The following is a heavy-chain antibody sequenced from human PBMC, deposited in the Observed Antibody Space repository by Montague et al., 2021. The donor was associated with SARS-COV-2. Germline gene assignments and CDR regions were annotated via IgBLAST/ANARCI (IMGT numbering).Heavy chain of an antibody. D-gene: IGHD6-13*01. CDR1: GDSINTYY. J-gene: IGHJ6*02. CDR3: ARQAAGSYFYYGVDV. V-gene: IGHV4-59*12. CDR2: IFYTGST. Sequence: SETLSPTCTVSGDSINTYYRNWIRQPPGKGLEWLGSIFYTGSTNYNPSLKSRVTISLDTSKNQFFLKVTSVTAADTAVYYCARQAAGSYFYYGVDVWGQGTTVTVSS.